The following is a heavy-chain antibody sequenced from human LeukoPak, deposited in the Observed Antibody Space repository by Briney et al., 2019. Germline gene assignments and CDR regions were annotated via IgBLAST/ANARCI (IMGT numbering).Heavy chain of an antibody. CDR2: IYYSGST. Sequence: SETLSLTCTVSGGSISSYYWSWIRQPPGKGLEWIGYIYYSGSTNYNPSLKSRVTISVDTSKNQFSLKLSSVTAADTVVYYCARAKGQQLVLDCWGQGTLVTVSS. V-gene: IGHV4-59*01. J-gene: IGHJ4*02. CDR1: GGSISSYY. CDR3: ARAKGQQLVLDC. D-gene: IGHD6-13*01.